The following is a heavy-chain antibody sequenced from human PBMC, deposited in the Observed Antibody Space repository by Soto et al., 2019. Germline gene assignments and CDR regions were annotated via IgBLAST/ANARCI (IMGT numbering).Heavy chain of an antibody. CDR3: ARDEYSSGYPSSWSDP. CDR2: INHSGST. CDR1: GGSFSGYY. D-gene: IGHD3-22*01. V-gene: IGHV4-34*01. Sequence: SETLSLTCAVYGGSFSGYYWSWIRQPPGKGLEWIGEINHSGSTNYNPSLKSRVTISVDTSKNQFSLKLSSVTAADTAVYYCARDEYSSGYPSSWSDPWGQGTLVTVSS. J-gene: IGHJ5*02.